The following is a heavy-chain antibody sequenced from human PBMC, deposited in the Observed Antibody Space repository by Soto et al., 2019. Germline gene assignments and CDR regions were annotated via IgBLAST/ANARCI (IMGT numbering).Heavy chain of an antibody. CDR1: GFPLPTRGGG. CDR3: GHRVLRTFYGLVTTTALYFDH. D-gene: IGHD3-3*01. CDR2: IYWDGDE. J-gene: IGHJ4*02. Sequence: SRPKPGKPKQTLTLACTFPGFPLPTRGGGVGWIRQTPRRAPEWLALIYWDGDERYSPSLRSRLTITKDTSKNQVVLTLANMDPVDTATYYCGHRVLRTFYGLVTTTALYFDHWGQGALVTVSS. V-gene: IGHV2-5*02.